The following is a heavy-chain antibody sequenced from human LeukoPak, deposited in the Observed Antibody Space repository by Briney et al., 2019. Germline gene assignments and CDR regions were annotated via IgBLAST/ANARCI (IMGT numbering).Heavy chain of an antibody. Sequence: GASVKVSCKASGYTFTSYAMHWVRQAPGQRLEWMGWINAGNGNTKYSQEFQGRVTITRDTSASTAYMELSSLRSEDMAVYYCARATGYSSSWYFDYWGQGALVTVSS. J-gene: IGHJ4*02. CDR2: INAGNGNT. CDR1: GYTFTSYA. V-gene: IGHV1-3*03. CDR3: ARATGYSSSWYFDY. D-gene: IGHD6-13*01.